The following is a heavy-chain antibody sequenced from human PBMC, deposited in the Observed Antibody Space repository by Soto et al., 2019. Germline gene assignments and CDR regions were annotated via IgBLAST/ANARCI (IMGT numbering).Heavy chain of an antibody. Sequence: QVQLVQSGAAVREPGASVKVSCKTSGYNFVSNHIHWVRQTPAQGLEWMGIINHIDGSISYAQKLRGSVNVTRDTPTSSVYMELRGLTPAGPTVYFCARDLFGSWTIDYWGPRTLVTVSS. D-gene: IGHD6-13*01. V-gene: IGHV1-46*01. J-gene: IGHJ4*02. CDR2: INHIDGSI. CDR3: ARDLFGSWTIDY. CDR1: GYNFVSNH.